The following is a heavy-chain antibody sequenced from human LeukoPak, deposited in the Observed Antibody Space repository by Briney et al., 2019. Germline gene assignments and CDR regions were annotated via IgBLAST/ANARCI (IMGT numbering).Heavy chain of an antibody. D-gene: IGHD2-15*01. CDR3: ARPLLGYCSGGSCPGSAGYYYGMDV. V-gene: IGHV3-23*01. CDR2: ISGSGGST. CDR1: GFTFSSYA. Sequence: GGSLRLSCAASGFTFSSYAMSWVRQAPGKGLEWVSAISGSGGSTYYADSVKGRFTISRDNSKNTLYLQMNSLRTEDTAVYYCARPLLGYCSGGSCPGSAGYYYGMDVWGQGTTVTVSS. J-gene: IGHJ6*02.